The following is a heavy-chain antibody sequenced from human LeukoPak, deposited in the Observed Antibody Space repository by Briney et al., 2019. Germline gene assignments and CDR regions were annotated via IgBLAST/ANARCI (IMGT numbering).Heavy chain of an antibody. J-gene: IGHJ6*02. V-gene: IGHV1-69*04. Sequence: SVKVSCKASGGTFSSYAISWVRQAPGQGLEWMGRIIPILGIANYAQKFQGRVTITADKSTSTAYMELSSLRSEDTAVYYCARWGDYAGNYYGMDVWGQGTTVTVSS. D-gene: IGHD4-17*01. CDR3: ARWGDYAGNYYGMDV. CDR1: GGTFSSYA. CDR2: IIPILGIA.